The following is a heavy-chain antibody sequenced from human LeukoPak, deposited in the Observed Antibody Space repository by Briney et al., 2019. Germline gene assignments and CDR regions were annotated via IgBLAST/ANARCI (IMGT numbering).Heavy chain of an antibody. CDR2: MYTSGST. CDR3: ARESREDWYFDL. Sequence: SETLSSPSTVPGPSILGYSWSGFGQPAGKDLRGIGRMYTSGSTNYNPSLQSRVTISLDKSKNQFSLKLNSVTAADTAVYYCARESREDWYFDLWGRGTLVTVSS. CDR1: GPSILGYS. J-gene: IGHJ2*01. D-gene: IGHD3-10*01. V-gene: IGHV4-4*07.